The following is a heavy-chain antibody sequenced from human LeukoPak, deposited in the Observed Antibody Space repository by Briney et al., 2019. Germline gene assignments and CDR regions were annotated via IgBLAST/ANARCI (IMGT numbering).Heavy chain of an antibody. CDR3: ARQGGWGGALSFFDS. CDR2: MLYRGST. J-gene: IGHJ4*02. V-gene: IGHV4-39*01. Sequence: PSETLSLTCTVSGVSISTTSYYWGRIRQTPGKGLEWIGSMLYRGSTYYSPSLRSRVIISVDASKNQFFLTLSAVTAADTAVYYCARQGGWGGALSFFDSWGQGTLVTVSS. CDR1: GVSISTTSYY. D-gene: IGHD3-16*01.